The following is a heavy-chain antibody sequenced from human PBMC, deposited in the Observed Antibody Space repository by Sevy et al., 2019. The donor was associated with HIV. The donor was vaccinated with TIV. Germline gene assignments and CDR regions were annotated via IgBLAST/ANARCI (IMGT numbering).Heavy chain of an antibody. CDR1: GGSISSGDYY. J-gene: IGHJ4*02. CDR3: ARQRASSGYFYFDS. Sequence: SETLSLTCTVSGGSISSGDYYWSWIRQPPGKGLEWIGYIFYSGSTYFNPSLKSRVTISLDTSKSQFSLRLSSVTAADTAVFYSARQRASSGYFYFDSWGQGTLVTVSS. V-gene: IGHV4-30-4*01. D-gene: IGHD3-22*01. CDR2: IFYSGST.